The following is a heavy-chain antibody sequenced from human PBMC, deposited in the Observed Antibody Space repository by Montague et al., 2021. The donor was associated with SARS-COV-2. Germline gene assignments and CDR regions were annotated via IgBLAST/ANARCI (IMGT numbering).Heavy chain of an antibody. CDR3: ASMVRAQVYYFDY. D-gene: IGHD3-10*01. J-gene: IGHJ4*02. V-gene: IGHV4-39*01. CDR2: IFYSGST. CDR1: GGSISSSSYY. Sequence: SETLSLTCTVSGGSISSSSYYWGWIRQPPGKGLEWIGSIFYSGSTDYNPSLKSRVTISVDTSKNQFSLKLSSVTVADTAVYYCASMVRAQVYYFDYWGQETLVTVSS.